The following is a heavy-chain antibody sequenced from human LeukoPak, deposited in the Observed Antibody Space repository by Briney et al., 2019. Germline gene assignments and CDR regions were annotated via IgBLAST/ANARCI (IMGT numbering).Heavy chain of an antibody. Sequence: GRSLRLSCAASGFTFSSYGMHWVRQAPGKGLEGVAVIYYDGSNKYYADSVQGRCTISRDNSKKTLYLQLNSLRAEDKAVYLCAKDITAPSTPYYYYSMEACGQRAPVTASS. D-gene: IGHD1-14*01. V-gene: IGHV3-30*18. CDR1: GFTFSSYG. CDR2: IYYDGSNK. J-gene: IGHJ6*01. CDR3: AKDITAPSTPYYYYSMEA.